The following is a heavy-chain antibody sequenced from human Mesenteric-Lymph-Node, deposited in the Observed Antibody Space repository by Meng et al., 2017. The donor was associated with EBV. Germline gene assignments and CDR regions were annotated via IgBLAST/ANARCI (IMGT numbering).Heavy chain of an antibody. J-gene: IGHJ4*02. CDR2: INHSGGT. CDR3: ARGMATII. CDR1: GGCFRGYY. D-gene: IGHD5-24*01. V-gene: IGHV4-34*01. Sequence: GPLQHGGAGLLKPSGSLSRTCAVYGGCFRGYYWSWIRQPPGKGLESIGEINHSGGTNYNPSLKSRVTISVDTSKNQFSLKLSSVTAADTAVYYCARGMATIIWGQGTLVTVSS.